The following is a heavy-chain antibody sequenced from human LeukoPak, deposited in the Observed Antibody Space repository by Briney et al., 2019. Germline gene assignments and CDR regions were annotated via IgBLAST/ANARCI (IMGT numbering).Heavy chain of an antibody. CDR2: ISYDGSNK. CDR3: AKDPAAIKSDAFDI. V-gene: IGHV3-30*18. Sequence: PGGSLRLSCAASGFTFSSYGMHWVRQAPGKGLEWVAVISYDGSNKYYADSVKGRFTISRDNSKNTLYLQMNSLRAEDTAVYYCAKDPAAIKSDAFDIWGQGTMVTVSS. CDR1: GFTFSSYG. J-gene: IGHJ3*02.